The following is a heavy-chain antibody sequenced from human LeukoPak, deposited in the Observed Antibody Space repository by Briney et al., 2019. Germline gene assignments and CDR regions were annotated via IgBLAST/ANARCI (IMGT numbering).Heavy chain of an antibody. CDR2: ISDDGTTT. D-gene: IGHD3-10*01. CDR3: AKHGSGDRLVSGMDV. J-gene: IGHJ6*02. Sequence: PGGSLRLSCSASGLKYDMSWVRQAPGKGLEWISVISDDGTTTYYAGPVKGRFTISRDKSNTVYLQMNSLRVEDTAVYFCAKHGSGDRLVSGMDVWGQGTTVVVSS. CDR1: GLKYD. V-gene: IGHV3-23*01.